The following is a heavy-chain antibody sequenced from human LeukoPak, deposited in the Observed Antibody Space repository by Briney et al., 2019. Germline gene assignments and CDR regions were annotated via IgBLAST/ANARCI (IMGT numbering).Heavy chain of an antibody. CDR1: GGTFSSYA. J-gene: IGHJ4*02. CDR3: ARSWIQLWLLLDY. V-gene: IGHV1-69*01. CDR2: IIPIFGTA. D-gene: IGHD5-18*01. Sequence: SVKVSCKSSGGTFSSYAISWVRQAPGQGLEWMGGIIPIFGTANYAQKFQGRVTITADESTSTAYMELSSLRSEDTAVYYCARSWIQLWLLLDYWGQGTLVTVSS.